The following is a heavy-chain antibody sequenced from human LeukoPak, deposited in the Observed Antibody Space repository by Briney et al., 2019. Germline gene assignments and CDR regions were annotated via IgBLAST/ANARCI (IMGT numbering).Heavy chain of an antibody. D-gene: IGHD3-16*01. Sequence: GGSLRLSCAASRFTFSSYAMHWVRQAPGKGLEWVAVISYDGSNKYYADSVKGRFTISRDNSKNTLYLQMNSLRAEDTAVYYCARDGLGGLDYWGQGTLVTVSS. CDR3: ARDGLGGLDY. J-gene: IGHJ4*02. V-gene: IGHV3-30-3*01. CDR1: RFTFSSYA. CDR2: ISYDGSNK.